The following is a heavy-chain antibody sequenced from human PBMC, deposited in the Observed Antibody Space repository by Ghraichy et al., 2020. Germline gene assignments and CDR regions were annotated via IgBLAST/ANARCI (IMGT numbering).Heavy chain of an antibody. CDR2: INPNSGGT. Sequence: ASVKVSCKASGYTFTGYYMHWVRQAPGQGLEWMGRINPNSGGTNYAQKFQGRVTMTRDTSISTAYMELSRLRSDDTAVYYCARDSRIAARPGGLFDYWGQGTLVTVSS. D-gene: IGHD6-6*01. J-gene: IGHJ4*02. V-gene: IGHV1-2*06. CDR1: GYTFTGYY. CDR3: ARDSRIAARPGGLFDY.